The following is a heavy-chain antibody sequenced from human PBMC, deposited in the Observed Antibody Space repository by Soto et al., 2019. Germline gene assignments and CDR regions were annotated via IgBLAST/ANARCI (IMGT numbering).Heavy chain of an antibody. V-gene: IGHV3-53*01. D-gene: IGHD6-19*01. J-gene: IGHJ3*02. Sequence: WWSLRLSCSASVFTVSTNYISWFRQAPGKGLEWVSIIYSGGKTYYADSVKGRFVISRDNSKNTLYLQMNSLRVEDTAVYYCARMASLREWLVNAFDMWGQGTTVTVSS. CDR3: ARMASLREWLVNAFDM. CDR1: VFTVSTNY. CDR2: IYSGGKT.